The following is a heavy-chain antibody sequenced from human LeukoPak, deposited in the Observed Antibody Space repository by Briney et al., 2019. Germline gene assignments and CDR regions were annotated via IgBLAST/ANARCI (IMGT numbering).Heavy chain of an antibody. D-gene: IGHD2-2*01. CDR1: GGSISSYY. J-gene: IGHJ4*02. V-gene: IGHV4-59*01. Sequence: SETLSLTCTVSGGSISSYYWSWIRQPPGKGLEWIGYIYYSGSTNYNPSLKSRVTISVDTSKNQFSLKLSSVTAADTAVYYCARAAGVPAAADYWGQGTLVTVSS. CDR2: IYYSGST. CDR3: ARAAGVPAAADY.